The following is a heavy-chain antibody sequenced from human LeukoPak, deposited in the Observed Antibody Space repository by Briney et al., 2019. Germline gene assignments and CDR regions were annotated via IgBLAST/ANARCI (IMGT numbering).Heavy chain of an antibody. D-gene: IGHD2-2*01. J-gene: IGHJ2*01. CDR2: IYYSGST. CDR3: ARHLPRWYFDL. Sequence: SETLSLTCTVSGGSISSYYWSWIRQPPGKGLEWIGSIYYSGSTYYNPSLKSRVTISVDTSKNQFSLKLSSVTAADTAVYYCARHLPRWYFDLWGRGTLVSVSS. CDR1: GGSISSYY. V-gene: IGHV4-39*01.